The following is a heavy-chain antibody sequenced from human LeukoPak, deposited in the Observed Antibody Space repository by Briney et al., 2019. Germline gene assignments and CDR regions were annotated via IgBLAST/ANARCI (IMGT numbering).Heavy chain of an antibody. CDR1: GYTFTSYD. Sequence: ASVKVSCKASGYTFTSYDINWVRQATGRGLEWMGWMNPNSGNTGYAQKFQGRVTMTRNTSISTAYMELSSLRSEGTAVYYCARARLRSLGFDPWGQGTLVTVSS. J-gene: IGHJ5*02. CDR2: MNPNSGNT. D-gene: IGHD4-17*01. V-gene: IGHV1-8*01. CDR3: ARARLRSLGFDP.